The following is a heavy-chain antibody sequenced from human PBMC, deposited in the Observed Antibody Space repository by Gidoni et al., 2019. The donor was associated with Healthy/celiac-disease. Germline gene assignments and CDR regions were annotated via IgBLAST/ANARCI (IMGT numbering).Heavy chain of an antibody. Sequence: QVQLVESGGGVVQPGRSLRLSCAASGFTFSSYGMHWVRQAPGKGLEWVAVISYDGSNKYYADSVKGRFTISRDNSKNTLYLQMNSLRAEDTAVYYCAKEEVDYGGPKEAAFFDLWGRGTLVTVSS. CDR3: AKEEVDYGGPKEAAFFDL. J-gene: IGHJ2*01. D-gene: IGHD4-17*01. V-gene: IGHV3-30*18. CDR2: ISYDGSNK. CDR1: GFTFSSYG.